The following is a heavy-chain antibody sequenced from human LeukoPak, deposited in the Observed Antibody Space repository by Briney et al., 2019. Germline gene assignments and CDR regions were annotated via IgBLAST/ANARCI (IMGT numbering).Heavy chain of an antibody. V-gene: IGHV1-69*05. CDR3: ARGGDDERGGAFDI. D-gene: IGHD2-21*02. CDR2: IIPIFGTA. J-gene: IGHJ3*02. CDR1: GGTFSSYA. Sequence: SVKVSCKASGGTFSSYAISWVRQAPGQGLEWMGRIIPIFGTANYAQKFQGRATITTDESTSTAYMELSSLRSEDTAVYYCARGGDDERGGAFDIWGQGTMVTVSS.